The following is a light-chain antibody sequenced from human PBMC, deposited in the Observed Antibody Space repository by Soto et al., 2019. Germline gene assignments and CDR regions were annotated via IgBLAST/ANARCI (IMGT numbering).Light chain of an antibody. CDR3: NSYTSSNTLNWV. CDR1: SSDVGGYNY. V-gene: IGLV2-14*01. J-gene: IGLJ3*02. CDR2: EVS. Sequence: QSALTQPASVSGAPGQSITISCTGTSSDVGGYNYVSWYQQHPGKAPKLMIYEVSNRPSGVSNRFSGSKSGNTASLTISGRQDEEEDDYYCNSYTSSNTLNWVFGGGTKLTVL.